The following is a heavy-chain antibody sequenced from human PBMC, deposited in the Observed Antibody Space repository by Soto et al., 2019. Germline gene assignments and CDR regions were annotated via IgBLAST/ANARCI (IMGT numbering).Heavy chain of an antibody. J-gene: IGHJ4*02. D-gene: IGHD5-18*01. CDR2: ISSSSSTI. Sequence: HPGGSLRLSCAASGLTFTSYSMNWFRQAPGKGLEWVSFISSSSSTIYYADSVKGRFTISRDNAKNSLYLQMNSLRDKDTAVYYCARDRGYTYGFDFWGQGALVTVSS. CDR3: ARDRGYTYGFDF. CDR1: GLTFTSYS. V-gene: IGHV3-48*02.